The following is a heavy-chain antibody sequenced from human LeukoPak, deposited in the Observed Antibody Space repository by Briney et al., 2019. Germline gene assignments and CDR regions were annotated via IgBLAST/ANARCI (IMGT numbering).Heavy chain of an antibody. Sequence: SETLSLTCTVSGGSISSYYWSWIRQHPGKGLEWIGYIYYSGSTYYNPSLKSRLTISLDTSKNQFSLNLSSVTAADTAVYYCETAHRGYSTEWGQGTLATVSS. CDR1: GGSISSYY. CDR3: ETAHRGYSTE. CDR2: IYYSGST. J-gene: IGHJ4*02. D-gene: IGHD6-13*01. V-gene: IGHV4-59*06.